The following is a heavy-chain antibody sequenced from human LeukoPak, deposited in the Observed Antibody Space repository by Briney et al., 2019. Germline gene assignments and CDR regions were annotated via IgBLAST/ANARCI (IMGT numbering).Heavy chain of an antibody. D-gene: IGHD6-6*01. V-gene: IGHV3-7*01. Sequence: GGSLRLSCGASGFIFSHYWMSWVRQAPGKGLEWVANIKQDGSVRYYVDSLKGRFTISRDNARNSVYLQMNSLRAEDTAVYYCARIGYSSSSFDYWGQGTLVTVSS. CDR2: IKQDGSVR. CDR1: GFIFSHYW. CDR3: ARIGYSSSSFDY. J-gene: IGHJ4*02.